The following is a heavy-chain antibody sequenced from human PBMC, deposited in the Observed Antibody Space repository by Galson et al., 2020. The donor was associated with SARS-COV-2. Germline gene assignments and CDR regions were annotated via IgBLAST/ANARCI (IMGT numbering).Heavy chain of an antibody. CDR1: GFTFKTYS. J-gene: IGHJ3*02. V-gene: IGHV3-21*06. CDR2: ISSSSSSI. D-gene: IGHD1-26*01. CDR3: ARDPTSTRGADAFDI. Sequence: GGSLRLSCAASGFTFKTYSMNWVRQAPGQGLEWVSSISSSSSSIYYADSVKGRFTISRDNAKSSMYLQMNSLRAEDTAVYYCARDPTSTRGADAFDIWGQGTLVTVSS.